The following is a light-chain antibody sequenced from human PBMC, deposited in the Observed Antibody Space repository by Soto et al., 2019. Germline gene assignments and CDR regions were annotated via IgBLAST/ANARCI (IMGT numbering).Light chain of an antibody. Sequence: QLVLTQSPSASASLGASVKLTCTLSSGHSSYAIAWHQQQPEKGPRYLMNLNSDGSHSKGDGIPDRFSGSSSGAERYLTISSLQSEDEADYYCQTWGTGFWMFGGGTKLTVL. CDR1: SGHSSYA. V-gene: IGLV4-69*01. CDR2: LNSDGSH. J-gene: IGLJ3*02. CDR3: QTWGTGFWM.